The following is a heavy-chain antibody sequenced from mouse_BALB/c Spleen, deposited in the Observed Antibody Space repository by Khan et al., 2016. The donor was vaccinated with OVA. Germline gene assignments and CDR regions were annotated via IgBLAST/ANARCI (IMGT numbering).Heavy chain of an antibody. D-gene: IGHD3-3*01. Sequence: EVQLQESGPELMKPGASVKISCKASGYSFTTYYMHWVKQSHGKSLEWIGYIDPFNGGNDYNQKFKGKATLTVHKSSTTAYMHLSSLTSEDSAVYYCARWTFDYWGQGTLVTVSA. CDR2: IDPFNGGN. J-gene: IGHJ3*01. CDR3: ARWTFDY. CDR1: GYSFTTYY. V-gene: IGHV1-34*01.